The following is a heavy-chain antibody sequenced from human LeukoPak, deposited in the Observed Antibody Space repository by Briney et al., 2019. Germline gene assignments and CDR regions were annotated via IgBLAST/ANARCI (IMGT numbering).Heavy chain of an antibody. J-gene: IGHJ5*02. CDR2: IYTSGST. V-gene: IGHV4-4*07. Sequence: PSETLSLTCTVSGGSISSDYWSWIRQPAGKGLEWIGRIYTSGSTNYNPSLKSRVTMSVDTSKNQFSLKLSSVTAADTAVYYCARDYDILTGPVPWFDPWGQGTLVTASS. CDR3: ARDYDILTGPVPWFDP. CDR1: GGSISSDY. D-gene: IGHD3-9*01.